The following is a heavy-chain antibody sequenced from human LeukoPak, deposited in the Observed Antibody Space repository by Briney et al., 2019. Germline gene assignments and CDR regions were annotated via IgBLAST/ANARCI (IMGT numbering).Heavy chain of an antibody. V-gene: IGHV4-61*02. CDR1: GGSISSGSYY. D-gene: IGHD5-18*01. CDR3: ARDRGYSYGLPAYYYYYMDV. J-gene: IGHJ6*03. CDR2: IYTSGST. Sequence: KPSETLSLTCTVSGGSISSGSYYWSWIRQPAGKGLEWIGRIYTSGSTNYNPSLKSRVTISVDTSKNQFSLMLSSVTAADTAVYYCARDRGYSYGLPAYYYYYMDVWGKGTTVTISS.